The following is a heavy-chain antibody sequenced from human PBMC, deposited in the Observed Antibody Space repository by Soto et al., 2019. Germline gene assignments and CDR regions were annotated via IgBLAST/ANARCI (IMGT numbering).Heavy chain of an antibody. CDR3: ATWYGNHYFGLDV. V-gene: IGHV3-48*01. Sequence: GGSLRLSCAAAGYSFDAYIRNWVRRAPGKGLEWVSSINPRGLTKFYADSVRGRFTISRDDASSSLFLQMNNLRAEDTAVYYCATWYGNHYFGLDVWGQGTTVTVSS. CDR2: INPRGLTK. D-gene: IGHD6-13*01. CDR1: GYSFDAYI. J-gene: IGHJ6*02.